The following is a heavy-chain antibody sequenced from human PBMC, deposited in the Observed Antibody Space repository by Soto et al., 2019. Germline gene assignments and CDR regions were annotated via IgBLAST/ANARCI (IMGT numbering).Heavy chain of an antibody. J-gene: IGHJ6*03. D-gene: IGHD2-8*01. Sequence: PGGSLILSCAASGFPFISYIMNWVSQAPGKGLEWVSSISSSSSYIYYADSVKGRFTISRDNAKNSLYLQMNSLRAEDTAVYYCARVPNLDYYYYYMDVWGKGTTVTVSS. V-gene: IGHV3-21*01. CDR3: ARVPNLDYYYYYMDV. CDR1: GFPFISYI. CDR2: ISSSSSYI.